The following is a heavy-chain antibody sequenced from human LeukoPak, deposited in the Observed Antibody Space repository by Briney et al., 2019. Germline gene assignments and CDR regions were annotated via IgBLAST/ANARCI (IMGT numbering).Heavy chain of an antibody. CDR3: AKYVFSYGAGSYLAH. CDR1: GFTFNKYG. J-gene: IGHJ4*02. V-gene: IGHV3-23*01. Sequence: PGGSLRLSCAASGFTFNKYGMSWVRQAPGKGLEWVSGISGSGSNTYYAESVKDRFIISRDSTKNTLFLQVNSLRAEDTAVYYCAKYVFSYGAGSYLAHWGRGTLVSVSS. CDR2: ISGSGSNT. D-gene: IGHD3-10*01.